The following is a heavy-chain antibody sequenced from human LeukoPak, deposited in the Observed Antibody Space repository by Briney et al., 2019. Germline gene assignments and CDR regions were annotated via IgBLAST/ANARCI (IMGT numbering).Heavy chain of an antibody. V-gene: IGHV3-48*03. CDR1: EFSFRSYE. CDR2: ISSSGYTT. Sequence: GGSLRLSCAASEFSFRSYEMTWLRQIPGKGLECVSYISSSGYTTYYADSVKGRFTISRDNAKNSVDLQMNSLRVEDTAVYYCARSGYCTGGNCFPSLRMVGAFDIWGQGTTVTVSS. CDR3: ARSGYCTGGNCFPSLRMVGAFDI. J-gene: IGHJ3*02. D-gene: IGHD2-8*02.